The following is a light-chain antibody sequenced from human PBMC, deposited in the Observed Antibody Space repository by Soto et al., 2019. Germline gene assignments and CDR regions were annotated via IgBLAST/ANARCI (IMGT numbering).Light chain of an antibody. J-gene: IGLJ2*01. Sequence: QSVLTQPPSVSGAPGQRVTISCTGSSSNIGAGYDVHWYQQLPGTAPKLLIYGNSNRPSGVPDRFSGSKSGTSASLAITGLRAEDEANYYCQSYDSSLSVVFGGGTKGPS. CDR2: GNS. CDR1: SSNIGAGYD. CDR3: QSYDSSLSVV. V-gene: IGLV1-40*01.